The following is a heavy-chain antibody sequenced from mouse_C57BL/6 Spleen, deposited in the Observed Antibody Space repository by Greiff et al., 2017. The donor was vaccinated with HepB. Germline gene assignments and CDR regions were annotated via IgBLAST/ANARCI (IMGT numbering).Heavy chain of an antibody. J-gene: IGHJ2*01. CDR3: ARDNGNYEYFDY. CDR2: INYDGSST. D-gene: IGHD2-1*01. CDR1: GFTFSDYY. V-gene: IGHV5-16*01. Sequence: EVMLVESEGGLVQPGSSMKLSCTASGFTFSDYYMAWVRQVPEKGLEWVANINYDGSSTYYLDSLKSRFIISRDNAKNILYLQMSSLKSEDTATYYCARDNGNYEYFDYWGQGTTLTVSS.